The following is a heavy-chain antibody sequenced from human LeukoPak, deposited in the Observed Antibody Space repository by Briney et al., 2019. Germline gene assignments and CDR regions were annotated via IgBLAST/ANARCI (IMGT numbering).Heavy chain of an antibody. Sequence: ASVKVSCKASGGTFSSYAISWVRQAPGQGLEWMGRIIPILGIANYAQKFQGRVTITADKSTSTAYMELSSVRSEDTAVYFCARGENWFDPWGQGTLVTVSS. J-gene: IGHJ5*02. CDR2: IIPILGIA. CDR1: GGTFSSYA. V-gene: IGHV1-69*04. CDR3: ARGENWFDP.